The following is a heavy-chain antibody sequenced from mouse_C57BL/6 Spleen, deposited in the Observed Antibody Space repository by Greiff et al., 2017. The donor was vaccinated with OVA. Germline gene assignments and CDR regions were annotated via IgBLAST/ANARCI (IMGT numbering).Heavy chain of an antibody. D-gene: IGHD2-2*01. CDR1: GYTFTDYE. CDR3: TRWEGLDYFDD. CDR2: IDPETGGT. V-gene: IGHV1-15*01. Sequence: VQLQQSGAELVRPGASVTLSCKASGYTFTDYEMHWVKQTPVHGLEWIGAIDPETGGTAYNQKFKGKAILTADKSSSTAYMELRSLTSEDSAVYYCTRWEGLDYFDDWGQGTTLTVSS. J-gene: IGHJ2*01.